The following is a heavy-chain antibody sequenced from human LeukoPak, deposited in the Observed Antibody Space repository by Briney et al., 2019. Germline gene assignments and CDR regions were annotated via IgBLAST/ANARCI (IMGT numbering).Heavy chain of an antibody. CDR2: ILSSGST. CDR3: ARRVISEFSIDKGNWLDP. Sequence: SETLSLTCTVSGGSISSYYWSWIRQSPGKGLEWIGYILSSGSTHHNPSLTGRISLSVDTSKNQFSLKLSSVTAADTAVYYCARRVISEFSIDKGNWLDPWGQGTLVTVSS. J-gene: IGHJ5*02. CDR1: GGSISSYY. V-gene: IGHV4-4*09. D-gene: IGHD3-3*02.